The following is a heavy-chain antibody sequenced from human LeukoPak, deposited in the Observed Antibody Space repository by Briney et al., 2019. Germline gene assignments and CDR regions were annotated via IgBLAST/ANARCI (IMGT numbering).Heavy chain of an antibody. CDR3: ATSPYYYDSSGYYRVFDY. J-gene: IGHJ4*02. CDR2: FDPEDGET. CDR1: GYTLTGLS. Sequence: ASVKVSCKVSGYTLTGLSMHWVRQAPGKGLEWMGGFDPEDGETIYAQKFQGRVTMTEDTSTDTAYMELSSLRSEDTAVYYCATSPYYYDSSGYYRVFDYWGQGTLVTVSS. D-gene: IGHD3-22*01. V-gene: IGHV1-24*01.